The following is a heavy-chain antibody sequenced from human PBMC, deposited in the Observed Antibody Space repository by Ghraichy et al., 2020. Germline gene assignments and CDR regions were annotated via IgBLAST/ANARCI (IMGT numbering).Heavy chain of an antibody. Sequence: VAVIWYDGSNKYYADSVKGRFTISRDNSKNTLYLQMNSLIAEDTGVYYCARAEDYGGTLDYWVQG. V-gene: IGHV3-33*01. J-gene: IGHJ4*02. CDR3: ARAEDYGGTLDY. D-gene: IGHD4-23*01. CDR2: IWYDGSNK.